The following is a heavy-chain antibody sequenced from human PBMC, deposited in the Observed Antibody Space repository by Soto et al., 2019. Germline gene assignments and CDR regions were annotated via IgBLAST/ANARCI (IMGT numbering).Heavy chain of an antibody. V-gene: IGHV1-2*04. D-gene: IGHD3-22*01. CDR1: GYTFTGYY. CDR2: INPNSGGT. CDR3: ARELNYDSSGYYVFEEGNDAFDI. Sequence: ASVKVSCKASGYTFTGYYMHWVRQAPGQGLEWMGWINPNSGGTNYAQKFQGWVTMTRDTSISTAYMELSRLRSDDTAVYYCARELNYDSSGYYVFEEGNDAFDIWGQGTMVTVSS. J-gene: IGHJ3*02.